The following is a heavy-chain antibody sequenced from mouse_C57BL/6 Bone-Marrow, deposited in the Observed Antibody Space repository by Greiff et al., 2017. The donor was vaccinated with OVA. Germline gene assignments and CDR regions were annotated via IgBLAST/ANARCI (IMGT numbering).Heavy chain of an antibody. CDR1: GYTFTSYW. J-gene: IGHJ2*01. CDR3: ARSGYGYGAGPYFDY. V-gene: IGHV1-64*01. D-gene: IGHD2-2*01. CDR2: IYPNSGST. Sequence: QVQLQQPGAELVKPGASVKLSCKASGYTFTSYWMPWVKQRPGQGLEWIGMIYPNSGSTNYNEKFKSKATLTVDKSSRTAYMQLSSLTSVDSAVYDYARSGYGYGAGPYFDYWGQGTTLTVSS.